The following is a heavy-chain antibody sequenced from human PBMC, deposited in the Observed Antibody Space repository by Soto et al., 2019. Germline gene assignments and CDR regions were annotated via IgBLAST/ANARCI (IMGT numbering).Heavy chain of an antibody. CDR1: GFTFSNAW. D-gene: IGHD6-19*01. CDR2: IKSETDGGAT. Sequence: EVQLVQSGGGLVKPGESLRLSCAVSGFTFSNAWMGWVRQAPGKGLEWVGRIKSETDGGATDYAAPVRGRFTISRDDSNDTLYLQMDSLKSEDAGVYSCCTDWGSGWQGTDYWGQGTQVTVSS. V-gene: IGHV3-15*07. CDR3: CTDWGSGWQGTDY. J-gene: IGHJ4*02.